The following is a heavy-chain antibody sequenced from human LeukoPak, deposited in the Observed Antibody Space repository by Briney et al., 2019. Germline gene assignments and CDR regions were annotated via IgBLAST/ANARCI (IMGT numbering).Heavy chain of an antibody. CDR2: INPNSGGT. CDR1: GYTFTSYY. Sequence: ASVQVSCKTSGYTFTSYYIHWLRQAPGQGLEWMGWINPNSGGTNYAQKFQGRVTMTRDTSISTAYMELSRLRSDDTAVYYCARGDSSSWYWGEYYYYMDVWGKGTTVTVSS. CDR3: ARGDSSSWYWGEYYYYMDV. J-gene: IGHJ6*03. V-gene: IGHV1-2*02. D-gene: IGHD6-13*01.